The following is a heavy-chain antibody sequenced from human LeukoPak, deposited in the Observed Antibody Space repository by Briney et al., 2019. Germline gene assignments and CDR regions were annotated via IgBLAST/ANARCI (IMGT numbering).Heavy chain of an antibody. D-gene: IGHD4-17*01. CDR2: ISWNSGSI. CDR1: GFTFDDYA. J-gene: IGHJ4*02. V-gene: IGHV3-9*01. CDR3: TKEGGPMAVTTERYSFDQ. Sequence: GRSLRLSCAASGFTFDDYAMHWVRQAPGKGLEWVSGISWNSGSIGYADSVKGRFTISRDNSKNTLSLQMNSLRAEDTAVYYCTKEGGPMAVTTERYSFDQWGQGTLVTVSS.